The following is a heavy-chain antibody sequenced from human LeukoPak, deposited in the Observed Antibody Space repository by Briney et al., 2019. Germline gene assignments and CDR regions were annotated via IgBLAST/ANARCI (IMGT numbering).Heavy chain of an antibody. V-gene: IGHV3-30-3*01. CDR2: ISYDGSNK. Sequence: PGGSLRLSCAASGFTFSNYAMNWVRQAPGKGLEWVAVISYDGSNKYYADSVKGRFTISRDNSKNTLYLQMNSLRAEDTAVYYCARGTVTTSWFDPWGQGTLVTVSS. D-gene: IGHD4-11*01. CDR3: ARGTVTTSWFDP. J-gene: IGHJ5*02. CDR1: GFTFSNYA.